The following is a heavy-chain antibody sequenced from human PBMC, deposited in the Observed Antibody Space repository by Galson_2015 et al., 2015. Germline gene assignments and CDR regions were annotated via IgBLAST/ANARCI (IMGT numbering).Heavy chain of an antibody. D-gene: IGHD2-2*01. CDR3: VKGGYCSSTSCYGIDPQYGMDV. CDR2: ISSNGGST. J-gene: IGHJ6*02. V-gene: IGHV3-64D*08. CDR1: GFTFSSYA. Sequence: SLRLSCAASGFTFSSYAMHWARQAPGKGLEYVSAISSNGGSTYYADSVKGRFTISRDNSKNTLYLQMSSLRAEDTAVYYCVKGGYCSSTSCYGIDPQYGMDVWGQGTTVTVSS.